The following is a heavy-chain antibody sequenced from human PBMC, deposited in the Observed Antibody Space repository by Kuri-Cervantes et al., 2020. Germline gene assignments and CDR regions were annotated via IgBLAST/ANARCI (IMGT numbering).Heavy chain of an antibody. CDR3: ARPSYCSSTSCLPGAFDI. CDR2: IIPILGTA. CDR1: GGTFSSYA. Sequence: SVKVSCKASGGTFSSYAISWVRQAPGQGLEWMGGIIPILGTANYAQKFQGRVTITADESTSTAYMELSSLRSEDTAVYYCARPSYCSSTSCLPGAFDIWGQGTMVTVSS. J-gene: IGHJ3*02. V-gene: IGHV1-69*13. D-gene: IGHD2-2*01.